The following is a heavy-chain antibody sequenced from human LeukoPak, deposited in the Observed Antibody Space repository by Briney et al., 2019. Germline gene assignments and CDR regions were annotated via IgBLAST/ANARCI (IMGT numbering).Heavy chain of an antibody. J-gene: IGHJ5*02. CDR1: GGSISSSSYY. V-gene: IGHV4-39*07. D-gene: IGHD3-22*01. CDR3: ARDGITMIGNWFDP. CDR2: IYYSGST. Sequence: SETLSLTCTVSGGSISSSSYYWGWIRQPPGKGLEWIGSIYYSGSTYYNPSLTSRVTMSVEMSKNQFSLKLYSVIAADTAVYYCARDGITMIGNWFDPWGQGTLVTVSS.